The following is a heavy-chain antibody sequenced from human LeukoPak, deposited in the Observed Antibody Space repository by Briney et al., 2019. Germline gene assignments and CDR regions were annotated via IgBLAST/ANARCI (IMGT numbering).Heavy chain of an antibody. Sequence: PGGSLRLSCAASGFTFSSYGMHWVRQAPGKGLEWVAVISYDGSNKYYADSVKGRFTISRDNSKNTLYLQMNSLRAEDTAVYYCAKDLMTTVTTYYYYYGMDVWGQGTTVTVSS. CDR1: GFTFSSYG. J-gene: IGHJ6*02. CDR3: AKDLMTTVTTYYYYYGMDV. CDR2: ISYDGSNK. V-gene: IGHV3-30*18. D-gene: IGHD4-11*01.